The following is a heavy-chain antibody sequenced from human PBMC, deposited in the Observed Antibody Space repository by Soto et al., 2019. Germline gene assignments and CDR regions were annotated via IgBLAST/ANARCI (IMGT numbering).Heavy chain of an antibody. CDR2: ISENGGSK. D-gene: IGHD6-13*01. J-gene: IGHJ4*02. V-gene: IGHV3-23*01. Sequence: PGGSLRLSCTASGFTLSSHWMIWVRQAPGKGLEWVSGISENGGSKYYADSVKGRFTISRDHAKNTLYLQMNSLRAEDTAVYYCAIIAAADQTFPYFHYWGQGTLVTVSS. CDR1: GFTLSSHW. CDR3: AIIAAADQTFPYFHY.